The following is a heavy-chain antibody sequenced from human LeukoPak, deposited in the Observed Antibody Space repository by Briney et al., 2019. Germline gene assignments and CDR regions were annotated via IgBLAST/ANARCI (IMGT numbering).Heavy chain of an antibody. D-gene: IGHD1-26*01. V-gene: IGHV4-59*01. CDR1: GGSISSYY. J-gene: IGHJ4*02. CDR3: ARDTRSLIDY. CDR2: IYYSGST. Sequence: PSETLSLTCTVSGGSISSYYWSWIRQPPGKGLEWIGYIYYSGSTNYNPSLKSRVTISVDTSKNQFSLKLSSVTAADTAVYYCARDTRSLIDYWGQGTLVTVSS.